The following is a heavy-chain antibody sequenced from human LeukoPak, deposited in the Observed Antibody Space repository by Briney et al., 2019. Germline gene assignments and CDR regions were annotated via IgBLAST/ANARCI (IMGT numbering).Heavy chain of an antibody. CDR1: GVSFSGYY. CDR2: INHSGST. Sequence: ESSETLSLTCAVYGVSFSGYYWSWIRQPPGKGLEWIGEINHSGSTNYNPSLKSRVTISVDTSKNQFSLKLSSVTAADTAVYYCARGLSAIVYWGQGTLVTVSS. J-gene: IGHJ4*02. V-gene: IGHV4-34*01. D-gene: IGHD2-15*01. CDR3: ARGLSAIVY.